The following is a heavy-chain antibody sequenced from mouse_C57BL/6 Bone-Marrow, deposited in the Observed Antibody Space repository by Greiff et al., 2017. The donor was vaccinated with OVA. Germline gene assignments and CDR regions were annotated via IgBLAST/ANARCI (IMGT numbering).Heavy chain of an antibody. CDR2: IYPGGGYT. CDR3: ARRGYGSSYAMDY. Sequence: QVQLKQSGAELVRPGTSVKMSCKASGYTFTNYWIGWAKQRPGHGLEWIGDIYPGGGYTNYNEKFKGKATLTADKSSSTAYMQFSSLTSEDSAIYYCARRGYGSSYAMDYWGQGTSVTVSS. D-gene: IGHD1-1*01. J-gene: IGHJ4*01. V-gene: IGHV1-63*01. CDR1: GYTFTNYW.